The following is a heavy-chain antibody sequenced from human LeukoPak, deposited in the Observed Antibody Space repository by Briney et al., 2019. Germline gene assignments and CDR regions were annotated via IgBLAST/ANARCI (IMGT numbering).Heavy chain of an antibody. CDR3: ARGSSSWYPKAPDY. Sequence: PSETLSLTCSVSGGSISSYYWSWIRQPAGKGLEWIGRIYTSGSTNYNPSLKSRVTMSVDTSKNQFSLKLSSVTAADTAVYYCARGSSSWYPKAPDYWGQGTLVTVSS. J-gene: IGHJ4*02. CDR1: GGSISSYY. D-gene: IGHD6-13*01. V-gene: IGHV4-4*07. CDR2: IYTSGST.